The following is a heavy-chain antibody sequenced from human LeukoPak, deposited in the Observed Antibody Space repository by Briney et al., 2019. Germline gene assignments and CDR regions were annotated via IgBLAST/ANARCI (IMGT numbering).Heavy chain of an antibody. J-gene: IGHJ5*02. D-gene: IGHD6-19*01. Sequence: SETLSLTCTVSGGSISSYYWGWIRQPAGKGLEWIGRIYTSGSTNYNPSLKSRVTMSVDTAKNQFSLKLSSVTAADTAVYYCARDLDIAVAGTVWFDPWGQGTLVTVSS. CDR3: ARDLDIAVAGTVWFDP. V-gene: IGHV4-4*07. CDR2: IYTSGST. CDR1: GGSISSYY.